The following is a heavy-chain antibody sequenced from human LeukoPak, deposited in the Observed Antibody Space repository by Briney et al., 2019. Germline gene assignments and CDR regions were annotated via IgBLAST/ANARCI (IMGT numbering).Heavy chain of an antibody. CDR2: ISGGGGST. D-gene: IGHD3-10*01. V-gene: IGHV3-23*01. Sequence: GGSLRLSCAASGFTFSSYAMSWVRQAPGKGLEWVSAISGGGGSTYYADSVKGRFTISRDNSKNTLYLQMNSLRAEDTAVYYCAKDGLWFGDGLRYNWFDPWGQGTLVTVSS. CDR1: GFTFSSYA. J-gene: IGHJ5*02. CDR3: AKDGLWFGDGLRYNWFDP.